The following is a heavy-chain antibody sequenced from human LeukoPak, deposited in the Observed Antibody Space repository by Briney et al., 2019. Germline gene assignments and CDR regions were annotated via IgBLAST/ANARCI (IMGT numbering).Heavy chain of an antibody. J-gene: IGHJ3*02. CDR2: IDSSGGSK. Sequence: PGGSLRLSCAASGFTLSNYEINWVRQAPGKGLEWPSYIDSSGGSKFYADSVTGRFTVSRDNAKNSLYLQLNSLRVEDTALYYCARETPTIKGDAFDIWGQGTMVTVSS. V-gene: IGHV3-48*03. CDR1: GFTLSNYE. D-gene: IGHD5-12*01. CDR3: ARETPTIKGDAFDI.